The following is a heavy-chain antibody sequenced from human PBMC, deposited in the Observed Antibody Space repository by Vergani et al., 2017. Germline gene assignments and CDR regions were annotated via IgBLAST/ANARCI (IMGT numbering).Heavy chain of an antibody. J-gene: IGHJ4*02. CDR1: GFTFSSYW. CDR3: ARDNRYWGTSTCLPANSFDF. CDR2: INQDGSEK. Sequence: EVQLVESGGDLVQPGGSLRLSCAASGFTFSSYWMSWVRQAPGKGLEWVANINQDGSEKDYVDSVKGRFTISRDNARNSLSLQMNSLRAEDTAVYYCARDNRYWGTSTCLPANSFDFWGQGTLVTVSS. D-gene: IGHD2-2*01. V-gene: IGHV3-7*01.